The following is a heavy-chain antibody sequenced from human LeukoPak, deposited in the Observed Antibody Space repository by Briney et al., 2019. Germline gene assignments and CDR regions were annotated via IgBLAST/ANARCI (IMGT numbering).Heavy chain of an antibody. V-gene: IGHV3-74*01. CDR2: VKSDGTAT. Sequence: GGSLRLSCAASGFTFSSHLMHWVRQAQGTGLVWVSSVKSDGTATNYADSVKGRFTISRDNAKNTLYQQMNSLRVEDTAVYYCVRKFATGDWGQGTLVTVSS. D-gene: IGHD1-14*01. J-gene: IGHJ4*02. CDR1: GFTFSSHL. CDR3: VRKFATGD.